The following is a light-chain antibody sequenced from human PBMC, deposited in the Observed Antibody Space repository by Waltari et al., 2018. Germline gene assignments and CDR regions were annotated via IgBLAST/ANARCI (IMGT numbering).Light chain of an antibody. V-gene: IGKV1-9*01. CDR3: QQLNSYPWT. CDR1: QGINNY. J-gene: IGKJ1*01. CDR2: AAS. Sequence: IQFTQSPSSLSASVGDRVTITCRASQGINNYLAWYQQKPGKAPKLLLYAASTFQSGVPSRCSGSGSGADFTLTISSLQHEDFASYYCQQLNSYPWTFGQGTKVEVK.